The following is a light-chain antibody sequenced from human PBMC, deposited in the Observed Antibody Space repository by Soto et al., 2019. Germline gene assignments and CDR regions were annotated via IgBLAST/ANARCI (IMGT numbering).Light chain of an antibody. CDR2: AAS. J-gene: IGKJ1*01. V-gene: IGKV1-39*01. CDR1: QSISSY. Sequence: DLQMTQSPSSLSASVGDRVTITCRASQSISSYLNWYQQKPGKAPKLLIYAASSLQSGVPSRFSGSGSGTDFTLTISSLQPADFATYYCQQSYSTSWTFGQGTKVEIK. CDR3: QQSYSTSWT.